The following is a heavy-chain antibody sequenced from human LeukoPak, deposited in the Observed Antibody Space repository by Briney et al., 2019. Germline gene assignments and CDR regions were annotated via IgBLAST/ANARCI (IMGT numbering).Heavy chain of an antibody. J-gene: IGHJ2*01. CDR1: EFTFSSYS. V-gene: IGHV3-21*01. CDR3: ARAPVYYDESSGYLKISNWYFDL. Sequence: KTGGSLRLSCAASEFTFSSYSMNWVRQAPGKGLEWVSSISATGIYRYYADSVKGRFTISRDNAKNSLYLQMNSLRAEDTAVYYCARAPVYYDESSGYLKISNWYFDLWGRGTLVTVSS. D-gene: IGHD3-22*01. CDR2: ISATGIYR.